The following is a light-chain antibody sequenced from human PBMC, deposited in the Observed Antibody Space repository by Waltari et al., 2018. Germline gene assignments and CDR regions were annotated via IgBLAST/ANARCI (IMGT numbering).Light chain of an antibody. CDR3: AAWDDSLNGVL. J-gene: IGLJ2*01. CDR2: SNY. CDR1: TSSIGSNY. V-gene: IGLV1-44*01. Sequence: QSVLTQPPSASGTPGQRVTISCSGGTSSIGSNYVNWYQQLPGAAPQLLIYSNYQRPSGVPDRFSGSKSGTSASLAISGLQSEDEADYYCAAWDDSLNGVLFGGGTKLTVL.